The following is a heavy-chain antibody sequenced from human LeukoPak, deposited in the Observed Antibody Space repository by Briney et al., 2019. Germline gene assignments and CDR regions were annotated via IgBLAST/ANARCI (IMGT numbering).Heavy chain of an antibody. CDR3: ARGPYSYDSSGAFDI. Sequence: SETLSLTCTVSGDSLSSGDYYWSWIRQPPGKGLKWIGRISSSGSTNYNPSLKSRVTISVDTSKNQFSLKLSSVTAADTAVYFCARGPYSYDSSGAFDIWGQGTMVTVSS. CDR2: ISSSGST. J-gene: IGHJ3*02. D-gene: IGHD3-22*01. CDR1: GDSLSSGDYY. V-gene: IGHV4-61*02.